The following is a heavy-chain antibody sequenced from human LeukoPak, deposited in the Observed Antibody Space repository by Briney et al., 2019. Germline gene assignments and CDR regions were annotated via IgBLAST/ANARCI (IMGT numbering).Heavy chain of an antibody. J-gene: IGHJ4*02. CDR1: GFTFSSYW. CDR2: IKQDGSEK. Sequence: PSGGTLRLSCAASGFTFSSYWMSWVRQAPGKGLEWVANIKQDGSEKYYVDSVKGRFTISRDNAKNSLYPQMNSLRAEDTAVYYCARMKWLRWDYFDYWGQGTLVTVSS. D-gene: IGHD3-22*01. V-gene: IGHV3-7*01. CDR3: ARMKWLRWDYFDY.